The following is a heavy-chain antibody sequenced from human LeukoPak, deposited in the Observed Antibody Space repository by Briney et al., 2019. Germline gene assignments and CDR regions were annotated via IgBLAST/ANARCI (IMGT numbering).Heavy chain of an antibody. Sequence: SETLSLTCTVSGVSISSSSYYWGWLRQPPGKGLEWIGSIYYSGSTYYNPSLKSRVTISVDTSKNQFSLKLSSVTAADTAVYYCASSIVGATFAYWGQGTLVTVSS. V-gene: IGHV4-39*07. CDR2: IYYSGST. CDR3: ASSIVGATFAY. D-gene: IGHD1-26*01. J-gene: IGHJ4*02. CDR1: GVSISSSSYY.